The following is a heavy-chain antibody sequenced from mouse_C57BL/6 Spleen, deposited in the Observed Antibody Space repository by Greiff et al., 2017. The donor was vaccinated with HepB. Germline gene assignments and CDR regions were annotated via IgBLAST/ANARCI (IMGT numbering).Heavy chain of an antibody. D-gene: IGHD2-1*01. J-gene: IGHJ2*01. CDR3: ARRDGKGYYFDY. Sequence: VKLQESGAELVKPGASVKISCKASGYAFSSYWMNWVKQRPGKGLEWIGQIYPGDGDTNYNGKFKGKATLTADKSSSTAYMQLSSLTSEDSAVYFCARRDGKGYYFDYWGQGTTLTVSS. V-gene: IGHV1-80*01. CDR1: GYAFSSYW. CDR2: IYPGDGDT.